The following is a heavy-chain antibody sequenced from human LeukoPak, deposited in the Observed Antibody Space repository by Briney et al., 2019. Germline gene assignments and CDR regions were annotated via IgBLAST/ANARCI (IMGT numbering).Heavy chain of an antibody. CDR3: VRESGDYGSADMAGYYYYMDV. CDR2: IKEVGTVT. J-gene: IGHJ6*03. Sequence: GGSLCLSSENSGFTFYRLSMSWVRQAPGKGVEWVAKIKEVGTVTLHVDYLKGRFTSSRDNAKNTVFLQMNSLRADDTSVYYCVRESGDYGSADMAGYYYYMDVWAKGTTVTVSS. D-gene: IGHD3-10*01. CDR1: GFTFYRLS. V-gene: IGHV3-7*01.